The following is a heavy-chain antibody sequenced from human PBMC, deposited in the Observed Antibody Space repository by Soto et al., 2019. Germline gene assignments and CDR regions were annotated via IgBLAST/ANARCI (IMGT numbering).Heavy chain of an antibody. V-gene: IGHV4-34*01. J-gene: IGHJ5*02. CDR2: INHSGST. CDR1: GGSFSGYY. CDR3: ARGLRDTAMVLIPYNWFDP. Sequence: SETLSLTCAVYGGSFSGYYWSWIRQPPGKGLEWIGEINHSGSTNYNPSLKSRVTITVDTSKNQFSLKLSSVTAADTAVYYCARGLRDTAMVLIPYNWFDPWGQGTLVTVSS. D-gene: IGHD5-18*01.